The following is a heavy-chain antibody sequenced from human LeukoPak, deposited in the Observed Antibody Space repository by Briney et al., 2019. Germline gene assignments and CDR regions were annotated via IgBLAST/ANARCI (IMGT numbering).Heavy chain of an antibody. CDR1: GFTFASFA. CDR2: ISGSDSST. Sequence: PGGSLRLSCAASGFTFASFAMTWVRQSPGKGLEWVSLISGSDSSTYYADSVKGRFTISRDDPRNTLYLHMNSLRAEDTAVYYCAKILHLGELSLGYWGQGTLVTVSS. D-gene: IGHD3-16*02. CDR3: AKILHLGELSLGY. V-gene: IGHV3-23*01. J-gene: IGHJ4*02.